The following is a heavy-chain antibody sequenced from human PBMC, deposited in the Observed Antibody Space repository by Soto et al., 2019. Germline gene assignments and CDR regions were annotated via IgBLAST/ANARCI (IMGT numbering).Heavy chain of an antibody. J-gene: IGHJ6*02. Sequence: ASVKVSCKASGGTFSSYAISWMRQAPGQGLEWMGGIIPIFGTANYAQKFQGRVTITADESTSTAYMELSSLRSEDTAGYYSATLFWSGWGEIEYYYYGIDVWG. CDR3: ATLFWSGWGEIEYYYYGIDV. CDR1: GGTFSSYA. D-gene: IGHD3-3*01. CDR2: IIPIFGTA. V-gene: IGHV1-69*13.